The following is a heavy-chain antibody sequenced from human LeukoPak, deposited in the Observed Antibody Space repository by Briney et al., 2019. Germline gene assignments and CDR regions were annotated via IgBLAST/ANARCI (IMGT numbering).Heavy chain of an antibody. CDR2: IIPIFGTA. Sequence: SVTVSCKASGGTFSSYAISWVRQAPGQGLEWMGGIIPIFGTANYAQKFQGRVTITTDESTSTAYMELSSLRSEDTAVYYCARGVRNFWSGYYLGYYFDYWGQGTLVTVSS. V-gene: IGHV1-69*05. CDR1: GGTFSSYA. CDR3: ARGVRNFWSGYYLGYYFDY. J-gene: IGHJ4*02. D-gene: IGHD3-3*01.